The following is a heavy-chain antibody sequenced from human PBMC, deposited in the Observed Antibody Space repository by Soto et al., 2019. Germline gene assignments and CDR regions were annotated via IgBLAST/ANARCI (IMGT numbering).Heavy chain of an antibody. V-gene: IGHV3-30-3*01. J-gene: IGHJ6*02. CDR3: ARGYDFWSGYYYPYGMDV. D-gene: IGHD3-3*01. CDR2: ISYDGSNK. Sequence: QVQLVESGGGVVQPGRSLRLSCAASGFTFSSYAMHWVRQAPGKGLEWVAVISYDGSNKNHADTVKGRFTIPRDNSKNTLYLQMNSLRAEDTAVYYCARGYDFWSGYYYPYGMDVWGQGTTVTVSS. CDR1: GFTFSSYA.